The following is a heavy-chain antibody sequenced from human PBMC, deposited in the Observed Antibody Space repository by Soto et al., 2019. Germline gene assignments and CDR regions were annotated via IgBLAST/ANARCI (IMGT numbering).Heavy chain of an antibody. CDR3: AKDPESIVGATHFDY. J-gene: IGHJ4*02. D-gene: IGHD1-26*01. CDR1: GFTFSSYG. Sequence: PGGSLRLSCAASGFTFSSYGMHWVRQAPGKGLEWVAVISYDGSNKYYADSVKGRFTISRDNSKNTLYLQMNSLRAEDTAVYYCAKDPESIVGATHFDYWGQGTLVTVSS. CDR2: ISYDGSNK. V-gene: IGHV3-30*18.